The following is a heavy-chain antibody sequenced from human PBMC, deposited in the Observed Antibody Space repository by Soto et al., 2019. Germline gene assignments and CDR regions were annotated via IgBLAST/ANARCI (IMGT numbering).Heavy chain of an antibody. V-gene: IGHV5-51*01. J-gene: IGHJ4*02. Sequence: GESLKISCKGSGYIFTSYWIGWVRQMPGKGLEWMGIIYPGDSDTRYSPSFQGQVTISADKSISTAYLQWSSLKASDTAMYYCARFKPRSVRWLRYTHYFDYWGQGTLVTVSS. D-gene: IGHD5-12*01. CDR3: ARFKPRSVRWLRYTHYFDY. CDR1: GYIFTSYW. CDR2: IYPGDSDT.